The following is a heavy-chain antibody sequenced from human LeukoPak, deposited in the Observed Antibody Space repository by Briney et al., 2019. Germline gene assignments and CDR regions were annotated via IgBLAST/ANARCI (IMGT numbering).Heavy chain of an antibody. Sequence: ASVKVSCKASGYTFTSYDINWVRQATGQGLEWMGWMNPNSGNTGYAQKFQGRVTMTRDMSTSTVYMELSSLRSEDTAVYYCARDGCGRFGGGDCYSFNWGQGTLVTVSS. J-gene: IGHJ4*02. CDR3: ARDGCGRFGGGDCYSFN. V-gene: IGHV1-8*02. CDR1: GYTFTSYD. D-gene: IGHD2-21*02. CDR2: MNPNSGNT.